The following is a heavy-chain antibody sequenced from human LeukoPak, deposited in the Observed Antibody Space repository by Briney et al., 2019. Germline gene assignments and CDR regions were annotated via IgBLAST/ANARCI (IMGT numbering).Heavy chain of an antibody. CDR3: AGMVVPAAMNYFDY. CDR1: GGSVSSGTYY. CDR2: IYYSGST. V-gene: IGHV4-39*01. D-gene: IGHD2-2*01. Sequence: PSETLSLTCTVSGGSVSSGTYYWNWIRQPPGKGLEWIGSIYYSGSTYYNPSLKSRVTISVDTSKNQFSLNLSSVTAADTAVYYCAGMVVPAAMNYFDYWGQGTLVTVSS. J-gene: IGHJ4*02.